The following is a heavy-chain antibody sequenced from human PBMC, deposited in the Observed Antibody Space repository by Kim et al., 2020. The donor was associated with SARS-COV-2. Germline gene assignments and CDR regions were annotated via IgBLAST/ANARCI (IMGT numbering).Heavy chain of an antibody. J-gene: IGHJ4*02. V-gene: IGHV1-69*02. D-gene: IGHD6-19*01. CDR3: ARSGASGWSSVEFDY. Sequence: QKFQGRVTITADKSTSTAYMELSSLRSEDTAVYYCARSGASGWSSVEFDYWGQGTLVTVSS.